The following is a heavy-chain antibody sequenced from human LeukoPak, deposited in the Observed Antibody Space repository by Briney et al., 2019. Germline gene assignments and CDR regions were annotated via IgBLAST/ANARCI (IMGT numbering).Heavy chain of an antibody. CDR2: ISGSGGST. CDR1: GFTFSSYA. V-gene: IGHV3-23*01. CDR3: AKDNGYSYGYVNYYYGMDV. J-gene: IGHJ6*02. D-gene: IGHD5-18*01. Sequence: TGGSLRLSCAASGFTFSSYAMSWVRQAPGKGLEWVSAISGSGGSTYYADSVKGRFTISRGNSKNTLYLQMNSLRAEDTAVYYCAKDNGYSYGYVNYYYGMDVWGQGTTVTVSS.